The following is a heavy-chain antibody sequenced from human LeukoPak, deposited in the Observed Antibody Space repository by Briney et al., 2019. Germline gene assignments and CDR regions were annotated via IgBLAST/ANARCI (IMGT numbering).Heavy chain of an antibody. CDR2: ISWNSGSI. CDR1: GFTFDDYH. CDR3: AKDMLRITMAQGGYYGMDV. J-gene: IGHJ6*02. D-gene: IGHD3-10*01. V-gene: IGHV3-9*01. Sequence: GRSLRLSCAASGFTFDDYHMRWVRQAPGKGVEWVSGISWNSGSIGYADSVKGRFTISRDNAKNSLYLQMNSLRAEDTALYYCAKDMLRITMAQGGYYGMDVWGQGTTVTVSS.